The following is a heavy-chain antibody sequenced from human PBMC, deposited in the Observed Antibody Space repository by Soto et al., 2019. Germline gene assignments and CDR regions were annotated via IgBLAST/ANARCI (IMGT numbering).Heavy chain of an antibody. CDR3: ARDRNVLVWWPQYYYYYYYMDV. V-gene: IGHV3-7*01. Sequence: GGSLRLSCATSGFILSDCAMSWVRQAPGKGLEWVANIKQDGSEKYYVDSVKGRFTISRDNAKNSLYLQMNSLRAEDTAVYYCARDRNVLVWWPQYYYYYYYMDVWGKGTTVTVSS. D-gene: IGHD2-8*02. CDR2: IKQDGSEK. CDR1: GFILSDCA. J-gene: IGHJ6*03.